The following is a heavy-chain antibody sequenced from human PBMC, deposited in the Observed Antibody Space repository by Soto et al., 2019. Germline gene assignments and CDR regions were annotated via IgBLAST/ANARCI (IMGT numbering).Heavy chain of an antibody. J-gene: IGHJ1*01. CDR2: IYYSGST. CDR1: GGSISSSSYY. D-gene: IGHD6-13*01. V-gene: IGHV4-39*01. CDR3: ATPLYSSSWYVDGGYFQH. Sequence: QLQLQESGPGLVKPSETLSLTCTVSGGSISSSSYYWGWIRQPPGKGLEWIGSIYYSGSTYYNPSLKSRVTISVDTSKNQFSLKLSSVTAADTAVYYCATPLYSSSWYVDGGYFQHWGQGTLVTVSS.